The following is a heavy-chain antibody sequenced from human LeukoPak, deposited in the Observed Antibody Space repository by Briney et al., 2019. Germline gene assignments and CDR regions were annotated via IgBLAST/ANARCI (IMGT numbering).Heavy chain of an antibody. CDR3: ARRPYSSSWYYFDY. CDR1: GFTFSDYY. CDR2: ISSSGSML. J-gene: IGHJ4*02. D-gene: IGHD6-13*01. V-gene: IGHV3-11*04. Sequence: GGSLRLPCAASGFTFSDYYMSWVRQAPGKGLEWVSYISSSGSMLHYADSVKGRFTISRDNAKNSLYLQMSSLRVEDTAVYYCARRPYSSSWYYFDYWGQGTLVTVSS.